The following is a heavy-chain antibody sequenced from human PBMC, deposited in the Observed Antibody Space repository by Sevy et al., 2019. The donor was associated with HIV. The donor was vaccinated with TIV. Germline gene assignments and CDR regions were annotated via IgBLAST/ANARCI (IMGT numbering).Heavy chain of an antibody. D-gene: IGHD1-1*01. J-gene: IGHJ4*02. CDR1: GLTFNTYG. CDR2: ISYDGRKK. V-gene: IGHV3-30*18. CDR3: AKDGGWYNYAPSDY. Sequence: GGSLRLSCAASGLTFNTYGMHWVRQAPGKGLEWVAVISYDGRKKYYADSVKGRFTISRDDSRNTLYMQMNSLRPEDTAVYYCAKDGGWYNYAPSDYWGQGTLVTVSS.